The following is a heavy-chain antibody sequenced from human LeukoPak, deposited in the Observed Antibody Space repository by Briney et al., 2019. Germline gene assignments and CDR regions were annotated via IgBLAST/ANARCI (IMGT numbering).Heavy chain of an antibody. V-gene: IGHV3-9*01. Sequence: SLRLSCAASGFTFDDYAMHWVRQAPGKGLEWVSGISWNSGSIGYADSVKGRFTIPRDNAKNSLYLQMNSLRAEDTALYYCAKGPLGYSYGLFDYWGQGTLVTVSS. J-gene: IGHJ4*02. CDR1: GFTFDDYA. D-gene: IGHD5-18*01. CDR2: ISWNSGSI. CDR3: AKGPLGYSYGLFDY.